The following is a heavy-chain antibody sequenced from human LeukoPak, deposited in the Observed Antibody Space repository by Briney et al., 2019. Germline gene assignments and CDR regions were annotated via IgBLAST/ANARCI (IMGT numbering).Heavy chain of an antibody. Sequence: PSETLSLTCTVSGGSIGSYYWSWIRQPPGKGLEWIGYVSYSGSTNYNPSLKSRVTISVDTSKNQFSLKLSSVTAPDTAVYYCVRHGTQKYVADYWGQGTLVTVSS. J-gene: IGHJ4*02. D-gene: IGHD1-1*01. CDR2: VSYSGST. CDR1: GGSIGSYY. V-gene: IGHV4-59*08. CDR3: VRHGTQKYVADY.